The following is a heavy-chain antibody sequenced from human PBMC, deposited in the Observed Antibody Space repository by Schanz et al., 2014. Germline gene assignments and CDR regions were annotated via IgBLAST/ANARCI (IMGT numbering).Heavy chain of an antibody. CDR2: VRFDGSER. Sequence: QVQLVESGGGVVQPGGSLRLSCAASGFTFSSYGMHWVRQAPGKGLEWVAFVRFDGSERYYADSVKGRFTISRDDSKITLHLQMNSLRAQDTALYYCAKDVYRGYYSVSSHSSVQGTLITVSS. D-gene: IGHD5-12*01. J-gene: IGHJ4*02. V-gene: IGHV3-30*02. CDR3: AKDVYRGYYSVSSHS. CDR1: GFTFSSYG.